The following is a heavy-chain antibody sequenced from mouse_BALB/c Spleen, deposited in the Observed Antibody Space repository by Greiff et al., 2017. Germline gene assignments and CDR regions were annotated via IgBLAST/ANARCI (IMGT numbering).Heavy chain of an antibody. V-gene: IGHV1-69*02. D-gene: IGHD2-2*01. J-gene: IGHJ1*01. CDR3: ARQPEYGYDEDWYFDV. Sequence: QVQLQQSGAELVKPGAPVKLSCKASGYTFTSYWMNWVKQRPGRGLEWIGRIDPSDSETHYNQKFKDKATLTVDKSSSTAYIQLSSLTSEDSAVYYCARQPEYGYDEDWYFDVWGAGTTVTVSS. CDR2: IDPSDSET. CDR1: GYTFTSYW.